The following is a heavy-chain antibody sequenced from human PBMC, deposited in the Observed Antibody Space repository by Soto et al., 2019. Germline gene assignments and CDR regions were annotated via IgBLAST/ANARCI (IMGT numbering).Heavy chain of an antibody. V-gene: IGHV1-18*01. CDR1: GYTFTSYG. Sequence: QVQLVQSGAEVKKPGSSVKVSCKASGYTFTSYGIIWVRQATGQGLEWMGWISAYNGKTNYAQKLQGRVTITTDTSTSTYCMELRSVRSDDTAVYYCARDLHGDPYYWGQGTLVTVSS. D-gene: IGHD4-17*01. CDR3: ARDLHGDPYY. CDR2: ISAYNGKT. J-gene: IGHJ4*02.